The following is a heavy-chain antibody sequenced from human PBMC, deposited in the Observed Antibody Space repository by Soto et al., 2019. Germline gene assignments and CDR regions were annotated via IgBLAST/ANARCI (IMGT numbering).Heavy chain of an antibody. CDR1: GFNFNSYS. V-gene: IGHV3-21*01. CDR2: ISSSGYI. Sequence: GGSLRLSCAASGFNFNSYSINWVRQAPGRRLEWLSSISSSGYIFSTDSVRGRFTISRDNAKNSVYLQINSLGAEDTAVYFCARDCSGGSCYPGMDVWGQGTTVTVSS. J-gene: IGHJ6*02. D-gene: IGHD2-15*01. CDR3: ARDCSGGSCYPGMDV.